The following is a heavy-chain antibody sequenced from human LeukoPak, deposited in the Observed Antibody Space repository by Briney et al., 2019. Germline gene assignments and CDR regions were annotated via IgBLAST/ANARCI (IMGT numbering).Heavy chain of an antibody. CDR1: GFTFTSYG. CDR2: ISYDGSNK. J-gene: IGHJ4*02. Sequence: GGSLRLSCAASGFTFTSYGMHWVRQAPGKGLEWVAVISYDGSNKYYADSVKGRFTISRDNSKNTLYLQMNSLRTEDTAVYYCAREGRGVLDYWGQGTLVTVSS. CDR3: AREGRGVLDY. V-gene: IGHV3-30*03. D-gene: IGHD3-10*01.